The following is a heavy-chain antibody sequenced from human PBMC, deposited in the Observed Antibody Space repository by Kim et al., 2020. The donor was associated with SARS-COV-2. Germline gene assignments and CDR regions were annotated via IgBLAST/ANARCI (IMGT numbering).Heavy chain of an antibody. CDR2: IIPLSNSS. V-gene: IGHV1-69*13. CDR3: AIGGGRFDP. Sequence: SVKVSCKASGDTFKYYAITWVRQAPGQGLEWLGTIIPLSNSSHYAQKSQARVTMIADESTNTAYIELSSLRYEDTAVYYCAIGGGRFDPWGQGTLVVVS. J-gene: IGHJ5*02. CDR1: GDTFKYYA.